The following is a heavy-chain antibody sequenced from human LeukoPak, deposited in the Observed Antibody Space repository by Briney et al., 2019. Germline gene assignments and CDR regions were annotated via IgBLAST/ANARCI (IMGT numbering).Heavy chain of an antibody. V-gene: IGHV4-39*07. J-gene: IGHJ4*02. Sequence: SETLSLTCTVSGGSISSSSYYWGWIRQPPGKGLEWIGSIYNSGSTYYNPSLKSRVTISVDTSKNQFSLKLSSVTAADTAVYYCASPQTHFDYWGQGTLVTVSS. CDR1: GGSISSSSYY. CDR2: IYNSGST. CDR3: ASPQTHFDY.